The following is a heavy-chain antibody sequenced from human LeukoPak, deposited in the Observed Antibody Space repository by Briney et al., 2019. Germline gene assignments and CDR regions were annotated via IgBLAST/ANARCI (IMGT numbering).Heavy chain of an antibody. Sequence: GGSLRLSCAASGFTVSSDYMSWVRQAPGKGLEWVSPIYRGDSTYYADSVKGRFTISRDNSKNTLYLQLNSLRAEDTAVYYCARDPGLPNGMAVWGQGITVTVSS. V-gene: IGHV3-66*01. J-gene: IGHJ6*02. CDR1: GFTVSSDY. CDR3: ARDPGLPNGMAV. CDR2: IYRGDST.